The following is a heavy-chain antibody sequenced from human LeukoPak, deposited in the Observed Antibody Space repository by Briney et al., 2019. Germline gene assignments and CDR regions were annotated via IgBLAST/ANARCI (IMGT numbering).Heavy chain of an antibody. CDR3: AKELLLWFGEKSRYFDY. D-gene: IGHD3-10*01. J-gene: IGHJ4*02. V-gene: IGHV3-30*18. CDR1: GFTFSSYG. Sequence: GGSLRLSCAASGFTFSSYGMHWVRQAPGKGLEGVAVISYDGSNKYYADSVKGRFTISRDNSKNTLYLQMNSLRAEDTAVYYCAKELLLWFGEKSRYFDYWGQGTLVTVSS. CDR2: ISYDGSNK.